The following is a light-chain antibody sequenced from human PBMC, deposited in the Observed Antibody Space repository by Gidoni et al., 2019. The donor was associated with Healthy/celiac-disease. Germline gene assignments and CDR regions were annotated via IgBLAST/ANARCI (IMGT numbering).Light chain of an antibody. J-gene: IGKJ4*01. CDR2: WAA. V-gene: IGKV4-1*01. CDR1: QSVLYSYNNKNY. CDR3: QQYYSTHT. Sequence: DIVMTQSPDSLAVSLGERATIHCKSSQSVLYSYNNKNYLACYQQKPGQPPKLLIDWAATRESGVPDRFSGSGSGTDFTLTISSLQAEDVAVYYCQQYYSTHTFXGXTKVEIK.